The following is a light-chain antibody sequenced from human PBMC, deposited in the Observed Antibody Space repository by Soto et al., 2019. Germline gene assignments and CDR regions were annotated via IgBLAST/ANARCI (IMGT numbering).Light chain of an antibody. J-gene: IGLJ2*01. CDR1: SGHSSYA. CDR2: LNSDGSH. CDR3: QTWGTGIVI. V-gene: IGLV4-69*02. Sequence: QPVLTQSPSASASLGASVKLTCTLSSGHSSYAIAWHQQQPEKGPRYLMKLNSDGSHSKGDGIPDRFSGSSFGAERYLTISSLQSEDEADYYCQTWGTGIVIFGGGTKLTVL.